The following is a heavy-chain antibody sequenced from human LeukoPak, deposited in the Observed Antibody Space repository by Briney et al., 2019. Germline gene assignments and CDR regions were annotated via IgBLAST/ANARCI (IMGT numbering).Heavy chain of an antibody. D-gene: IGHD3-9*01. CDR2: ISAYNGNT. Sequence: ASVKVSCKASGYTFTSYGISWVRQAPGQGLEWMGWISAYNGNTNYAQKLQGRVTMTTDTSTSTAYMELRSLRSDDTAVYYCARRIEVDILTGYSNGLVSFDIWGRGTMVTVSS. J-gene: IGHJ3*02. V-gene: IGHV1-18*04. CDR3: ARRIEVDILTGYSNGLVSFDI. CDR1: GYTFTSYG.